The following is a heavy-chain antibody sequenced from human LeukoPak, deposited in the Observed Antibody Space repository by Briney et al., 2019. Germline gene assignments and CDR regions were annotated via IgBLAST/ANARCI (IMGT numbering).Heavy chain of an antibody. CDR1: GYTFTDYY. D-gene: IGHD2-2*01. CDR2: INPNDGDT. Sequence: ASVKVSCRASGYTFTDYYMHWVRQAPGQGFEWMGWINPNDGDTNYAQKFQGRVTMTRDTSISTAHMEVSRLRSDDTAVYYCARANFLYCSSSTCLFDYWGQGTLVTVSS. J-gene: IGHJ4*02. CDR3: ARANFLYCSSSTCLFDY. V-gene: IGHV1-2*02.